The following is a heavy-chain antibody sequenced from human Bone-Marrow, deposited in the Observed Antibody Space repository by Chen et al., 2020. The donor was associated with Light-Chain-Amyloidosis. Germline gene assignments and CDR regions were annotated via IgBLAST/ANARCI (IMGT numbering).Heavy chain of an antibody. Sequence: EVQLVESGGGVVQPGGSLTLSCAASGFTFDDYAMHWVRQAPGKGLEWVSLIVGDGRSTYDADSVKGRFTISRDNNKNSLSLQMNSLKSEDTALYYCAKSPRYSTGRFDYWGQGTLVTVSS. CDR3: AKSPRYSTGRFDY. CDR2: IVGDGRST. J-gene: IGHJ4*02. D-gene: IGHD2-8*02. CDR1: GFTFDDYA. V-gene: IGHV3-43*02.